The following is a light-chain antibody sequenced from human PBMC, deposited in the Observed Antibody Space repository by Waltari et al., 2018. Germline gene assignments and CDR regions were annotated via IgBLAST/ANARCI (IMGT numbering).Light chain of an antibody. CDR1: SSDVGNYNL. J-gene: IGLJ2*01. CDR2: EVS. Sequence: QSALTQPASVSGSPGQSITISCTGTSSDVGNYNLVSWYQQYPGNAPKFIIYEVSNRPSGVSNRFSGSKSGNTASLTISGLQAEDEADYYCCSYAGSSIVVFGGGTKLTVL. CDR3: CSYAGSSIVV. V-gene: IGLV2-23*02.